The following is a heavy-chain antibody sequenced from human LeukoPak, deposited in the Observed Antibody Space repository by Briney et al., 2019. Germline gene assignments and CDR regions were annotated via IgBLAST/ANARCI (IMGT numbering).Heavy chain of an antibody. V-gene: IGHV4-59*01. J-gene: IGHJ4*02. Sequence: PSETLSLTCTVSGGSITSYYWICIRQPPGKGLEWIGYIYDSGSTNYNPSLKSRVTISGDTSKNQFSLKLSSVTAADTAVYFCARVEAMYYYDSSGYLRYWGQGILVTVSS. CDR2: IYDSGST. CDR1: GGSITSYY. CDR3: ARVEAMYYYDSSGYLRY. D-gene: IGHD3-22*01.